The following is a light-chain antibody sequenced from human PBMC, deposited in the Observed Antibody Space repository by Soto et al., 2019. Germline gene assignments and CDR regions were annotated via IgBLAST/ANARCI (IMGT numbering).Light chain of an antibody. CDR3: YSYSTSGSHYV. CDR2: DVS. V-gene: IGLV2-14*03. Sequence: QSALTQPASVSGSPGQSITISCTGSSSDVGGYEYVSWYQQHPGRAPKLIIYDVSNRPSGVSNRFSGAKSGNTASLTISGLQADDEADYYCYSYSTSGSHYVFGAGTKLTVL. J-gene: IGLJ1*01. CDR1: SSDVGGYEY.